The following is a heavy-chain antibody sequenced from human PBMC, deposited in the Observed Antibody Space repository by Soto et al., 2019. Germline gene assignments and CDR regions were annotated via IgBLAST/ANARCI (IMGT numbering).Heavy chain of an antibody. CDR2: ISYDGSNK. D-gene: IGHD1-1*01. CDR1: GFTFSSYG. Sequence: QPGGSLRLSCAASGFTFSSYGMHWVRQAPGKGLEWVAVISYDGSNKYYADSVKGRFTISRDNSKNTLYLQMNSLRAEDTAVYYCAKEELSGPYNWFDRRYNWFDPWGQGTLVTVSS. CDR3: AKEELSGPYNWFDRRYNWFDP. J-gene: IGHJ5*02. V-gene: IGHV3-30*18.